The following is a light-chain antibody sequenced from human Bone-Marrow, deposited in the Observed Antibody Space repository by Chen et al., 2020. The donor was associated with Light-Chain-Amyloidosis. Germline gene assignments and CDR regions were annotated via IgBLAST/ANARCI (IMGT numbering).Light chain of an antibody. CDR2: SAS. CDR3: QQTDNFASALT. V-gene: IGKV1-12*01. Sequence: DIQMTQSPSFVSASVGDRVTVTCRTSQAISTWLAWYQQKPGEAPKLLIYSASNLQRGVPSRFSGSGSGTSFTLPISSLQPEDFATYYCQQTDNFASALTFGGGTKVEIK. CDR1: QAISTW. J-gene: IGKJ4*01.